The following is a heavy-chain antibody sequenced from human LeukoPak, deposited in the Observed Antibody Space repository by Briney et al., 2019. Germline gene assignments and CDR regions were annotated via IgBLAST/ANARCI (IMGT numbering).Heavy chain of an antibody. V-gene: IGHV1-18*01. CDR2: ISAYNGNT. Sequence: ASVKVSCKASGYTFSNYGINWVRQAPGQGLEWMGWISAYNGNTNYAQKIQGRVTMTTDTSTGTAYMELRSLRSDDTAVYYCARVPYYDSHEIWGQGTLVTVSS. D-gene: IGHD3-3*01. CDR3: ARVPYYDSHEI. CDR1: GYTFSNYG. J-gene: IGHJ4*02.